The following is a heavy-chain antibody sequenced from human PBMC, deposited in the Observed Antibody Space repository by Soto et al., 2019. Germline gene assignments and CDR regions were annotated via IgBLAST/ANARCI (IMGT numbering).Heavy chain of an antibody. CDR1: GYTFTSYD. J-gene: IGHJ5*02. V-gene: IGHV1-8*01. CDR2: MNPNSGNT. CDR3: ARGQVGWNYVLWQGDWFDP. D-gene: IGHD1-7*01. Sequence: ASVKVSCKASGYTFTSYDINWVRQATGQGLEWMGWMNPNSGNTGYAQKFQGRVTMTRNTSISTAYMELSSLRSEDTAVYYCARGQVGWNYVLWQGDWFDPWGQGTLVTVSS.